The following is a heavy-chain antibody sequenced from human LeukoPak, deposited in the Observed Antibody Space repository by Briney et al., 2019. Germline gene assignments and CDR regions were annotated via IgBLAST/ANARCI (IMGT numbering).Heavy chain of an antibody. CDR1: GFTFSSYA. J-gene: IGHJ5*02. CDR3: ARLRFLEWFGSLDWFDP. Sequence: PGGSLRLSCAASGFTFSSYAMHWVRQAPGKGLEWVAVISYDGSNKYYADSVKGRFTISRDNSKNTLYLQMNSLRAEDTAVYYCARLRFLEWFGSLDWFDPWGQGTLVTVSS. V-gene: IGHV3-30-3*01. CDR2: ISYDGSNK. D-gene: IGHD3-3*01.